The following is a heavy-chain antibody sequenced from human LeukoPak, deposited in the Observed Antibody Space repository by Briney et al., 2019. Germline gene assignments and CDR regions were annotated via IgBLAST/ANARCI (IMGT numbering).Heavy chain of an antibody. D-gene: IGHD2-8*01. J-gene: IGHJ4*02. CDR3: ARELGYCTNGVCYENFDY. Sequence: GGSLRLSCAASGFTFDDYGMSCVRQAPGKGLEWVSGINWNGGSTGYADSVKGRFTISRANAKKSLYLQMNSLRAEDTALYYCARELGYCTNGVCYENFDYWGQGTLVTVSS. CDR2: INWNGGST. V-gene: IGHV3-20*04. CDR1: GFTFDDYG.